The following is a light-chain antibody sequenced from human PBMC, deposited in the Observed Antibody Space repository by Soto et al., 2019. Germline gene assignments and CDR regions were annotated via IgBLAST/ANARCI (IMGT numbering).Light chain of an antibody. J-gene: IGLJ1*01. V-gene: IGLV2-14*01. Sequence: QSALTQPASVSGSPGQSITISCTGTSSDVGGYNYVSWYQPHPGKAPKLMIYEVSNRPSGVSNRFSGSRSVNTASLTISGLQAEDEAEYYCTSYKSSSTFFFGTGTKLTVL. CDR3: TSYKSSSTFF. CDR2: EVS. CDR1: SSDVGGYNY.